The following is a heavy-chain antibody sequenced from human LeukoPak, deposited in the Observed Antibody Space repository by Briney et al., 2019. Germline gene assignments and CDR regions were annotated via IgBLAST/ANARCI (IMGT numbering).Heavy chain of an antibody. CDR1: GITFRCYE. CDR2: ISSSGNTI. CDR3: ARERPGEDTFDI. J-gene: IGHJ3*02. D-gene: IGHD7-27*01. V-gene: IGHV3-48*03. Sequence: GSLRLSCSASGITFRCYEMNLVRQASGKGPGWVSFISSSGNTIYYADSVKGRFIISRDNAKNSLYLQMNSLRTEDTAVYYCARERPGEDTFDIWGQGTMVTVSS.